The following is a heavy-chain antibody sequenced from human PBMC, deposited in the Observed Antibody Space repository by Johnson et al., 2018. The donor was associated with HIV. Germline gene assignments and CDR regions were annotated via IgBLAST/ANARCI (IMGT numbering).Heavy chain of an antibody. CDR2: SGSGGST. D-gene: IGHD3-16*01. J-gene: IGHJ3*02. V-gene: IGHV3-66*01. Sequence: EVQLVESGGGLVKPGGSLRLSCAASGFTFSDYYMSWIRQAPGKGLEWVSAISGSGGSTYYADSVKGRFTISRDNSKNTLYLQMNSLRAEDTAVYYCAREATYYDYVWGSYAFDIWGQGTMVTVSS. CDR3: AREATYYDYVWGSYAFDI. CDR1: GFTFSDYY.